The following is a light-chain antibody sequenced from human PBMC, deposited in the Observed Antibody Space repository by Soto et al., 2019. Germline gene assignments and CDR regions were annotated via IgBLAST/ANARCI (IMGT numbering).Light chain of an antibody. J-gene: IGLJ1*01. V-gene: IGLV2-14*03. CDR3: SSYTTSNTRQIV. Sequence: QSLLTQPASVSGSPGQSITISCPGNSRDVGGYNYVSWYQHHPGKAPKLMIFDVSNRPSGVSNRFSGSKSGNTASLTISGLQPEDEADYYCSSYTTSNTRQIVFGTGTKVTVL. CDR1: SRDVGGYNY. CDR2: DVS.